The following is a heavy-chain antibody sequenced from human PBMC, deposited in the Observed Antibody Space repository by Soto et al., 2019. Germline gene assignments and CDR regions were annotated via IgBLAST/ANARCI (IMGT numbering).Heavy chain of an antibody. D-gene: IGHD2-2*01. CDR1: GFTFSSYA. CDR2: IGESGTPT. J-gene: IGHJ6*02. V-gene: IGHV3-23*01. Sequence: EGQLLESGGGLVQPGGSLRLSCAASGFTFSSYAMKWVRQAPGKGLEWVSLIGESGTPTYYADSVKGRFTISRDNSGNTLFLEMYSLRAEDTAVYYWARYIPGVRYYGMDVWGQGTTVTVSS. CDR3: ARYIPGVRYYGMDV.